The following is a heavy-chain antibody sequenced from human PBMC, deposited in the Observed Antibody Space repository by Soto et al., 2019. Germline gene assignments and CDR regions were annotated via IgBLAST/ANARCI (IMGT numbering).Heavy chain of an antibody. J-gene: IGHJ4*02. CDR2: IYNGGST. CDR3: TRVTVGTYTPYYSDY. Sequence: PSETLSLPCTISGGSITSYYWNWIRQPPGKGLEWIGYIYNGGSTNYNPSLKSRVTISVDTSKKQVSLKLSSVTAADTAVYYCTRVTVGTYTPYYSDYWGQGTLVTVSS. D-gene: IGHD1-26*01. CDR1: GGSITSYY. V-gene: IGHV4-59*01.